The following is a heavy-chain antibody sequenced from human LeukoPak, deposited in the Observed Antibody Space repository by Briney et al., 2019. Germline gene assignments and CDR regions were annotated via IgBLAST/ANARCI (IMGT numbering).Heavy chain of an antibody. V-gene: IGHV4-38-2*02. D-gene: IGHD2-21*02. CDR2: IYHSGNT. CDR1: GYSISSGYY. CDR3: ARDRATVVTATHDAFDI. Sequence: SETLSLTCTVSGYSISSGYYWGWIRQPPGKGLEWIGSIYHSGNTYYNPSLKSRVTISVDTSKNQFSLKLSSVTAADTAVYYCARDRATVVTATHDAFDIWGQGTMVTVSS. J-gene: IGHJ3*02.